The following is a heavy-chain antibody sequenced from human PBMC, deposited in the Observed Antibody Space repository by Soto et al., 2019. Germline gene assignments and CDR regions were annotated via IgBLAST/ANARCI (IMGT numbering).Heavy chain of an antibody. J-gene: IGHJ6*02. V-gene: IGHV3-23*01. Sequence: EVQLLESGGGLVQPGGSLRLSCAASGFTFSSYAMSWVRQAPGKGLEWVSAISGSGGSTYYADSVKGRFTISRDNSKNCLDLQMESVRCEVTAVYYCAKRQRWFGDLLRYYYGMDVWGRGTTVTVSS. CDR2: ISGSGGST. CDR3: AKRQRWFGDLLRYYYGMDV. CDR1: GFTFSSYA. D-gene: IGHD3-10*01.